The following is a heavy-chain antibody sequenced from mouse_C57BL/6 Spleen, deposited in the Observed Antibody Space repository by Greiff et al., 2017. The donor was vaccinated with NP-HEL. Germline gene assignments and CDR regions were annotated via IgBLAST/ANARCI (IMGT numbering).Heavy chain of an antibody. V-gene: IGHV1-53*01. CDR1: GYTFTSYW. Sequence: VQLQQPGTELVKPGASVKLSCKASGYTFTSYWMHWVKQRPGPGLEWIGNINPSNGGTNYNEKFKSKATLTVDKSSSTAYMQLSSLTSEDSAVYYCAREDGYYLYAMDYWGQGTSVTVSS. CDR2: INPSNGGT. J-gene: IGHJ4*01. D-gene: IGHD2-3*01. CDR3: AREDGYYLYAMDY.